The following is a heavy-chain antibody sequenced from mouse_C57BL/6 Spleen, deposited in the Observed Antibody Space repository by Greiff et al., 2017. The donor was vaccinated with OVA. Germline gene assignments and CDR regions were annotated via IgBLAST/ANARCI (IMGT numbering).Heavy chain of an antibody. CDR1: GYTFTSYW. Sequence: VQLQQPGAELVRPGSSVKLSCKASGYTFTSYWMHWVKQRPIQGLEWIGNIDPSDSETHYNQKFKDKATLTVDKSSSTAYMQLSSLTSEDSAVYYCARSWYDYSWFAYWGQGTLVTVSA. CDR2: IDPSDSET. D-gene: IGHD2-4*01. J-gene: IGHJ3*01. CDR3: ARSWYDYSWFAY. V-gene: IGHV1-52*01.